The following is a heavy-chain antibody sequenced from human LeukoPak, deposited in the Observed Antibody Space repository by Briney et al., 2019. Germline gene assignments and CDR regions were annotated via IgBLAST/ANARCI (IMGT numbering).Heavy chain of an antibody. CDR2: ISGSGGST. J-gene: IGHJ4*02. CDR1: GFTFSSYA. V-gene: IGHV3-23*01. D-gene: IGHD6-13*01. Sequence: QAGGSLRLSCAASGFTFSSYAMSWVRQAPGKGLEWVSAISGSGGSTYYADSVKGRFTISRDNSKNTLYLQMNSLRAEDTAVYYCAKRYSSSWYSPFDYWGQGTLVTVSS. CDR3: AKRYSSSWYSPFDY.